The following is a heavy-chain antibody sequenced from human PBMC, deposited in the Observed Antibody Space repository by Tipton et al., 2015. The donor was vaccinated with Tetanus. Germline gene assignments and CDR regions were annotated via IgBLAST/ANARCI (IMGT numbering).Heavy chain of an antibody. J-gene: IGHJ5*02. CDR1: GFTFSDHY. D-gene: IGHD2-2*01. V-gene: IGHV3-11*01. CDR2: ISSSGKTV. CDR3: ARKQASCYGGXWFDP. Sequence: SLRLSCVASGFTFSDHYVSWIRQAPGKGLEWVSYISSSGKTVHYADAVKGRFTISRDSAKNSLYLQMNSLRAEDTAVYYCARKQASCYGGXWFDPWGXGTLVXXXS.